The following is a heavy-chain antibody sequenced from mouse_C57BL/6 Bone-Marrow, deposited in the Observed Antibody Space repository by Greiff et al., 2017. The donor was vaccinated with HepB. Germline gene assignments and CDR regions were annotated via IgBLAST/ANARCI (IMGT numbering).Heavy chain of an antibody. CDR2: IRSKSNNYAT. CDR1: GFSFNTYA. J-gene: IGHJ4*01. CDR3: VRAVRAMDY. D-gene: IGHD1-1*01. Sequence: DVKLVESGGGLVQPKGSLKLSCAASGFSFNTYAMNWVRQAPGKGLEWVARIRSKSNNYATYYADSVKDRFTISRDDSESMLYLQMNNLKTEDTAMYYCVRAVRAMDYWGQGTSVTVSS. V-gene: IGHV10-1*01.